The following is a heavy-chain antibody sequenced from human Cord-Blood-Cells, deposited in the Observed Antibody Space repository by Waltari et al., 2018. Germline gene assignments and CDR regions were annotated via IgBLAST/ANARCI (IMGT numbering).Heavy chain of an antibody. CDR2: INHSGST. D-gene: IGHD7-27*01. CDR1: GGSFSGYY. J-gene: IGHJ4*02. Sequence: QVQLQQWGAGLLKPSETLSLTCAVYGGSFSGYYWSWIRQPPGKGLEWIGEINHSGSTNYHPSLKSRVTISVDTSKNQFSLKLSSVTAADTAVYYCARGKTGDEDYWGQGTLVTVSS. CDR3: ARGKTGDEDY. V-gene: IGHV4-34*01.